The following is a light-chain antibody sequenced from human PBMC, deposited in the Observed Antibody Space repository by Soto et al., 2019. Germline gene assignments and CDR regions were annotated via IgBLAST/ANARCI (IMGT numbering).Light chain of an antibody. J-gene: IGKJ2*01. CDR2: KAS. Sequence: DIQMTQSPSTLSASVGDRVTITCRASQSISIWLAWYQQKPGKAPKLLIYKASTVESGVPSRFSGSRSGTEFTLTISSLQPDDFATYYCQQYESFPYTFGQGTKLEIK. CDR1: QSISIW. CDR3: QQYESFPYT. V-gene: IGKV1-5*03.